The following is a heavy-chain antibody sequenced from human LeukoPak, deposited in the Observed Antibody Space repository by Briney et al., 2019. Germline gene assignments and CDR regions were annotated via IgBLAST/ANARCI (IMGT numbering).Heavy chain of an antibody. Sequence: PGGSLRLSCSASGFTFSSNGMHWVRQAPGKGLEWVTFIRSDGSNSYYADPVKGRFTISRDDAGKTVYLQMSSLRPEDTGVYYCAKDAQRGFDYSNSLEYWGRGTPVTVST. CDR2: IRSDGSNS. V-gene: IGHV3-30*02. D-gene: IGHD4-11*01. CDR1: GFTFSSNG. CDR3: AKDAQRGFDYSNSLEY. J-gene: IGHJ4*02.